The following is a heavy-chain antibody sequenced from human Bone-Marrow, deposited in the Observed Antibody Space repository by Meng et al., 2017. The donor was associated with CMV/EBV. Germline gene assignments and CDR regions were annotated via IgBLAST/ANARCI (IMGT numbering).Heavy chain of an antibody. J-gene: IGHJ6*02. V-gene: IGHV3-48*04. D-gene: IGHD6-13*01. Sequence: GESLKISCAASGFTFSSYSMNWVRQAPGKGLEWVLYISSSSTIYYADSVKGRFTISRDNAKNTLYLQMNSLRAEDTAVYYCARVPDSSSWLGYYYYGMDVWGQGTTVTVSS. CDR2: ISSSSTI. CDR1: GFTFSSYS. CDR3: ARVPDSSSWLGYYYYGMDV.